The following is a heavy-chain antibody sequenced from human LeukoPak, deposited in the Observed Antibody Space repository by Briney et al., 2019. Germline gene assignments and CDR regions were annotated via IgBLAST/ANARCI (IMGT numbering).Heavy chain of an antibody. CDR2: INAGNGNT. CDR1: GGTFSSYA. Sequence: ASVKVSCKASGGTFSSYAISWVRQAPGQGLEWMGGINAGNGNTKYSQKFQGRVTITRDTSASTAYMELSSLRSEDTAVYYCARDLPSPWGESGWGQGTLVTVSS. D-gene: IGHD3-16*01. J-gene: IGHJ4*02. V-gene: IGHV1-3*01. CDR3: ARDLPSPWGESG.